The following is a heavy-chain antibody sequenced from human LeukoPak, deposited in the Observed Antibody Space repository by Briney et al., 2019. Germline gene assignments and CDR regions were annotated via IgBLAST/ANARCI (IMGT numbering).Heavy chain of an antibody. J-gene: IGHJ4*02. V-gene: IGHV1-3*01. Sequence: GASVKVSCKASGYTFTSNNMHWVRQAPGQSPEWMGRINAGNGNTKYSQKFQGRVTITRDTSATTAYMELSSLRSEDTAVYYCARGGGGYYDFWSGYYSQYYFDYWGQGTLVTVSS. CDR2: INAGNGNT. CDR3: ARGGGGYYDFWSGYYSQYYFDY. CDR1: GYTFTSNN. D-gene: IGHD3-3*01.